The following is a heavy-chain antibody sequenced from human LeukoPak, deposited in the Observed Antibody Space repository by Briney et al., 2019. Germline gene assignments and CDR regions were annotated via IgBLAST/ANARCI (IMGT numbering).Heavy chain of an antibody. J-gene: IGHJ4*02. V-gene: IGHV4-34*01. Sequence: SETLSLTCAVYGGSFSGYYWSWIRQPPGKGLEWIGEINHSGSTNYNPSLKSRVTISVDTSKNQFSLKLSSVTAADTAVYYCAGALTDYGDEPFDYWGQGTLVTVSS. D-gene: IGHD4-17*01. CDR1: GGSFSGYY. CDR2: INHSGST. CDR3: AGALTDYGDEPFDY.